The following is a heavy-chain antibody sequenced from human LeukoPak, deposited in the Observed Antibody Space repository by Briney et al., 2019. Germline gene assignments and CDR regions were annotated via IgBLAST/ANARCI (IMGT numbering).Heavy chain of an antibody. D-gene: IGHD3-22*01. Sequence: GGSLRLSCAASEFSVGSNYMTWVRQAPGKGLEWVSLIYSGGSTYYADSVKGRFTISRDNSKNTLYLQMNSLRAEDTAVYYCARVRYYDSSGYWQFSPEGTLDYWGQGTLVTVSS. V-gene: IGHV3-66*01. CDR3: ARVRYYDSSGYWQFSPEGTLDY. J-gene: IGHJ4*02. CDR1: EFSVGSNY. CDR2: IYSGGST.